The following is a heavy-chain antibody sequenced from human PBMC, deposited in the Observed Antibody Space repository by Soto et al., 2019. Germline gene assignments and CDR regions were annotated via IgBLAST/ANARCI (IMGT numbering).Heavy chain of an antibody. Sequence: GGSLRLSCKASGFNFINYAMAWVRQTTGEGPEWVSTIGGGDDIFYAESVQGRFIISRDDSRSTMYLQMDNLRVEDTAIYFCAKDSISYNGIYDAFDVWGQGTVVT. V-gene: IGHV3-23*01. D-gene: IGHD3-3*02. CDR1: GFNFINYA. J-gene: IGHJ3*01. CDR3: AKDSISYNGIYDAFDV. CDR2: IGGGDDI.